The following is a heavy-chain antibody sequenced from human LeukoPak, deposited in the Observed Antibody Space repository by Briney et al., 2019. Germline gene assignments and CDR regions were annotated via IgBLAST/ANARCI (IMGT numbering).Heavy chain of an antibody. CDR3: ANLPL. D-gene: IGHD1-14*01. CDR2: INNDGSST. J-gene: IGHJ4*02. Sequence: GGSLRLSCAASGFTFSSYWMHWVRQAPGKGLVWVSLINNDGSSTSYADSVKGGFTISRDNAKNTVYLQMNSLRPEDAAVYYCANLPLWGQGTLVTVSS. CDR1: GFTFSSYW. V-gene: IGHV3-74*01.